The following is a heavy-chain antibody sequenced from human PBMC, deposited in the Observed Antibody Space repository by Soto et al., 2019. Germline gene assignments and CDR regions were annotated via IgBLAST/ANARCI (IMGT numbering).Heavy chain of an antibody. D-gene: IGHD6-19*01. CDR2: FDPEDGET. Sequence: ASVKVSCKVSGYTLTELSMHWVRQAPGKGLEWMGGFDPEDGETIYAQKFQGRVTMTEDTSTDTAYMELSSLRSEDTAVYYCATDGGPLEQWLVFDYWGHGTLVTVSS. CDR1: GYTLTELS. J-gene: IGHJ4*01. CDR3: ATDGGPLEQWLVFDY. V-gene: IGHV1-24*01.